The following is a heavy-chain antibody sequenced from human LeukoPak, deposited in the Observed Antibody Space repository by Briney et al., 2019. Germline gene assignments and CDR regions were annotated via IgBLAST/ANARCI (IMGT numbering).Heavy chain of an antibody. CDR3: AKDLGSYGDYPRDAFDI. V-gene: IGHV3-23*01. Sequence: GGSLRLSCAASGFTFSSYAMSWVRQAPGKGLEWVSAISGSGGSTYYADSVKGRFTISRDNSKNTLYLQMNSLRAEDTAVYYCAKDLGSYGDYPRDAFDIRGQGTMVTVSS. CDR2: ISGSGGST. J-gene: IGHJ3*02. CDR1: GFTFSSYA. D-gene: IGHD4-17*01.